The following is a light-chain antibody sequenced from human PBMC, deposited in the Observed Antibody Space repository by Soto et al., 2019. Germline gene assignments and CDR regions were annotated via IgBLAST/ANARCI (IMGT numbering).Light chain of an antibody. CDR2: RAS. CDR3: QQYRTYS. Sequence: DIQMTQSPSALSASVGGKITITCRANQSISSWWAWYQQQPGKAPSLLIYRASTLESGVPSRFSGSGSGTEFSLTISGLPPDDFATYYCQQYRTYSFGGGTKVEIK. V-gene: IGKV1-5*03. CDR1: QSISSW. J-gene: IGKJ4*01.